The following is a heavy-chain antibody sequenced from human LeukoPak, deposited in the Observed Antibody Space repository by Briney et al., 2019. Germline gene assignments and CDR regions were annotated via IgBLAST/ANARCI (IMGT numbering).Heavy chain of an antibody. V-gene: IGHV3-21*04. CDR1: GFTFDDYG. Sequence: GGSLRLSCAASGFTFDDYGMSWVRQAPGKGLEWVSSISSSSSYIYYADSVKGRFTISRDNAKNSLYLQMNSLRAEDTAVYYCAKEVYYYDSSGYYGYWGQGTLVTVSS. CDR3: AKEVYYYDSSGYYGY. D-gene: IGHD3-22*01. CDR2: ISSSSSYI. J-gene: IGHJ4*02.